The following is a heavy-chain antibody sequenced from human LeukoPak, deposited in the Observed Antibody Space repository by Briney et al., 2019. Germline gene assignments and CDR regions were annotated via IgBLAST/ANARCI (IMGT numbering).Heavy chain of an antibody. V-gene: IGHV1-18*01. D-gene: IGHD5-18*01. J-gene: IGHJ4*02. CDR2: ISAYNGST. Sequence: GASVKVSCKASGYTYTSYGISWVRQAPGQGLEWMGWISAYNGSTNYAQKLQGRVTMTTDTSTSTAYMELRSLRSDDTAVYYCARVTIQLWYNDYWGQGTLVTVSS. CDR1: GYTYTSYG. CDR3: ARVTIQLWYNDY.